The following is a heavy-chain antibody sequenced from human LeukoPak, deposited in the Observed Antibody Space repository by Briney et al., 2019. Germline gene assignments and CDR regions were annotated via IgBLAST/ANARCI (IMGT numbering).Heavy chain of an antibody. D-gene: IGHD5-24*01. CDR2: IYHSGST. CDR3: ATQRDGYNCDY. J-gene: IGHJ4*02. CDR1: GYSISSGYY. V-gene: IGHV4-38-2*01. Sequence: PSETLSLTCAVSGYSISSGYYWGWIRQPPGKGLEWIGSIYHSGSTYYNPSLKSRVTISVDTSKNQFSLKLSSVTAADTAVYYCATQRDGYNCDYWGQGTLVTVSS.